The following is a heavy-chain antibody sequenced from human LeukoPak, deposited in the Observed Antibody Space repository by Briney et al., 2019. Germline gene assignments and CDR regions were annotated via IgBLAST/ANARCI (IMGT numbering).Heavy chain of an antibody. CDR1: GFTFSSYW. CDR3: AKGGGFWSGYAPYYGMDV. CDR2: IKQDGSEK. Sequence: GGSLRLSCAASGFTFSSYWMSWVRQAPGKGLEWVANIKQDGSEKYYVDSVKGRFTISRDNAKNSLYLQMNSLRAEDTALYYCAKGGGFWSGYAPYYGMDVWGQGTTVTVSS. D-gene: IGHD3-3*01. J-gene: IGHJ6*02. V-gene: IGHV3-7*03.